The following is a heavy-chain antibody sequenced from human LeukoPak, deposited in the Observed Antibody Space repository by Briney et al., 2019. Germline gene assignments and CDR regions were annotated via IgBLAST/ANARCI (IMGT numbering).Heavy chain of an antibody. V-gene: IGHV1-69*04. CDR3: AGDGGWELLREYYFDY. J-gene: IGHJ4*02. Sequence: AASVKVSCKASGGTFSSYAISWVRQAPGQGLEWMGRIIPILGIANYAQKFQGRVTITADKSTSTAYMELSSLRSEDTAVYYCAGDGGWELLREYYFDYWGQGTLVTVSS. CDR1: GGTFSSYA. CDR2: IIPILGIA. D-gene: IGHD1-26*01.